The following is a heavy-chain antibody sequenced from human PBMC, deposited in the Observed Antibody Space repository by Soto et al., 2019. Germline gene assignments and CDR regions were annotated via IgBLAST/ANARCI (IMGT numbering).Heavy chain of an antibody. CDR1: GYTFTSYY. CDR3: ARDATIFGVVIINPYYYYYMDV. D-gene: IGHD3-3*01. V-gene: IGHV1-46*03. Sequence: ASVKVSCKASGYTFTSYYMHWVRQAPGQGLEWMGIINPSGGSTSYAQKFQGRVTMTRDTSTSTVYMELSSLRSEDTAVYYCARDATIFGVVIINPYYYYYMDVWGKGTTVTAP. J-gene: IGHJ6*03. CDR2: INPSGGST.